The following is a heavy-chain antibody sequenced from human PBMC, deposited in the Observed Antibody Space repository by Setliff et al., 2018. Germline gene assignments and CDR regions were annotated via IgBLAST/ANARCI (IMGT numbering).Heavy chain of an antibody. D-gene: IGHD6-25*01. Sequence: GESLKISCKASGYNFANYWIGWVRQMPGKGLEWMGIIYPRDSDTKYSPSFQGQVTMSADKSINTAYLQWSSLKASDTAMYYCARLGAPASHDAFDIWGQGTMVTVSS. V-gene: IGHV5-51*01. J-gene: IGHJ3*02. CDR2: IYPRDSDT. CDR3: ARLGAPASHDAFDI. CDR1: GYNFANYW.